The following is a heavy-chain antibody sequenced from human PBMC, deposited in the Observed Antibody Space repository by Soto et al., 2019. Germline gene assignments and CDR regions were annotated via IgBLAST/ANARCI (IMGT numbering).Heavy chain of an antibody. J-gene: IGHJ5*02. CDR2: ISGSGGST. CDR3: AKDRLRPYVVVVGHNWFDP. V-gene: IGHV3-23*01. CDR1: GFTFSSYA. D-gene: IGHD2-15*01. Sequence: PGGSLRLSCAASGFTFSSYAMSWVRQAPGKGLEWVSAISGSGGSTYYADSVKGRFTISRDNSKNTLYLQMNSLRAEDTAVYYCAKDRLRPYVVVVGHNWFDPWGQGTLVTVSS.